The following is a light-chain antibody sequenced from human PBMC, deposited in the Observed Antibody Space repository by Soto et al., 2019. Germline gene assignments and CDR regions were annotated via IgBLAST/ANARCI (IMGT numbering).Light chain of an antibody. V-gene: IGKV3-20*01. CDR3: QQYGSSPQT. J-gene: IGKJ5*01. CDR1: QSVSSY. CDR2: GAS. Sequence: EIVLTQSPATLSLSPGERAALSCRASQSVSSYLAWYQQKPGQAPRLLIYGASTRAAGIPDRFSGSGSGTDFTLTITRLEPEDSAVYFCQQYGSSPQTFGQGTRLEIK.